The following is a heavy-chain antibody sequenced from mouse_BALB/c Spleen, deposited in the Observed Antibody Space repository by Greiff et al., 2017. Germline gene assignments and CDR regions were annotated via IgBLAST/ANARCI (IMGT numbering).Heavy chain of an antibody. D-gene: IGHD1-1*01. CDR3: AREGIYYYGSSYVGYAMDY. V-gene: IGHV2-6-7*01. Sequence: VQLQESGPGLVAPSQSLSITCTVSGFSLTGYGVNWVRQPPGKGLEWLGMIWGDGSTDYNSALKSRLSISKDNSKSQVFLKMNSLQTDDTARYYCAREGIYYYGSSYVGYAMDYWGQGTSVTVSS. J-gene: IGHJ4*01. CDR1: GFSLTGYG. CDR2: IWGDGST.